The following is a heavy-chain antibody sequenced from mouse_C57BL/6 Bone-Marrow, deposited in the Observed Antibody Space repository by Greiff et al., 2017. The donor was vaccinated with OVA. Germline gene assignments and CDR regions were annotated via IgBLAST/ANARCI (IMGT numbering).Heavy chain of an antibody. V-gene: IGHV1-81*01. Sequence: VQLQQSGAELARPGASVTLSCKASGYTFTSYGISWVKQRTGQGLEWIGEIYPRSGNTYYNEKFKGKATLTADKSSSTAYMELRSLTSEDSAVYFCARWRDYGYAMDYWGQGTSVTVSS. CDR3: ARWRDYGYAMDY. CDR1: GYTFTSYG. CDR2: IYPRSGNT. D-gene: IGHD2-4*01. J-gene: IGHJ4*01.